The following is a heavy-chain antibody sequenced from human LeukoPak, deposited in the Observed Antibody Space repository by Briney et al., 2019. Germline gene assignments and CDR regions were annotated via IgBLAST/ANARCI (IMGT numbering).Heavy chain of an antibody. D-gene: IGHD3-10*01. V-gene: IGHV4-4*02. Sequence: SETLSLTCAVSGFSISSSNWWSWVRQPPGEGLEWIGEFYHSGSTNYNPYLKSRVTISVDKSKNQFSLKLSSVTAADTAVYYCARVITMVRGVIIQYGMDVWGQGTTVTVS. CDR2: FYHSGST. CDR1: GFSISSSNW. J-gene: IGHJ6*02. CDR3: ARVITMVRGVIIQYGMDV.